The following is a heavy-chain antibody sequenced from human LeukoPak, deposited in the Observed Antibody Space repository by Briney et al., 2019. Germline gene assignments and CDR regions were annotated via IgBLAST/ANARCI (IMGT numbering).Heavy chain of an antibody. CDR3: ARISSIVGRLVDY. V-gene: IGHV4-38-2*02. CDR2: IYHSGST. D-gene: IGHD6-6*01. Sequence: SETLSLTCTVSGYSISSGYYWGWIRQPPGKGLEWIGSIYHSGSTYYNPSLKSRVTISLDASKNQFSLELSSVTAADTAVYYCARISSIVGRLVDYWGQGTLVTVSS. CDR1: GYSISSGYY. J-gene: IGHJ4*02.